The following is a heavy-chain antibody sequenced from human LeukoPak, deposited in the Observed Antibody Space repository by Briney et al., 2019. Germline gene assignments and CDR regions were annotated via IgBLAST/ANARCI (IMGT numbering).Heavy chain of an antibody. V-gene: IGHV4-34*01. J-gene: IGHJ4*02. CDR2: INHSGST. CDR3: ARVLRIAVAGMRNDY. D-gene: IGHD6-19*01. Sequence: SETLSLTCAVCGGFFSGYYWSWIRQPRGKGREWIGEINHSGSTNYNPSLKSRVTISVDTSKNQFSLKLSSVTAADTAVYYCARVLRIAVAGMRNDYSGQGTLVTVSS. CDR1: GGFFSGYY.